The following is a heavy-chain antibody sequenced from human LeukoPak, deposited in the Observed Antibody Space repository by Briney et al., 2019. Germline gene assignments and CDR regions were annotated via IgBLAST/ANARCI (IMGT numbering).Heavy chain of an antibody. V-gene: IGHV3-7*03. CDR1: GFSFSRYW. CDR3: AKVPLVTAFKYFDY. D-gene: IGHD2-21*02. Sequence: GGSLRLSCAASGFSFSRYWMSWVRQAPGKGLEWVANIKQDGSEKNYVESVKGRFTISRDNSKNTLYLQMNSLRAEDTAVYYCAKVPLVTAFKYFDYWGQGTLVTVSS. J-gene: IGHJ4*02. CDR2: IKQDGSEK.